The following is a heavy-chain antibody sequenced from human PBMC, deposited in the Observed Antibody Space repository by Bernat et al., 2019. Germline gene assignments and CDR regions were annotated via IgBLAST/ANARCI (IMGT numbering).Heavy chain of an antibody. J-gene: IGHJ4*02. V-gene: IGHV3-30-3*01. Sequence: QVQLVESGGGVVQPGRSLRLSCAASGFTFSSYAMHWVRQAPGKGLEWVAVISYDGSNKYYADSVKGRFTISRVNSKNTLYLQMNSLRAEDTAVYYCARDPGIAAAGTFFDYWGQGTLVTVSS. D-gene: IGHD6-13*01. CDR2: ISYDGSNK. CDR1: GFTFSSYA. CDR3: ARDPGIAAAGTFFDY.